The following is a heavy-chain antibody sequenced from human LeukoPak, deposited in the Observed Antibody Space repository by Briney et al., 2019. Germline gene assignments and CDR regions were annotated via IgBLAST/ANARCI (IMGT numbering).Heavy chain of an antibody. V-gene: IGHV1-24*01. CDR3: ATVGNTMIGR. CDR2: FDPEDGET. CDR1: GGTFSSYA. Sequence: ASVKVSCKASGGTFSSYAISWVRQAPGQGLEWMGGFDPEDGETIYAQKFQGRVTMTEDTSTDTAYMELSSLRSEDTAVYFCATVGNTMIGRWGQGTLVTVSS. J-gene: IGHJ4*02. D-gene: IGHD3-22*01.